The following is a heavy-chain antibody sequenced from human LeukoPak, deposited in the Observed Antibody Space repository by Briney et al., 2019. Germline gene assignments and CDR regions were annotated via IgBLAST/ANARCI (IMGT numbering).Heavy chain of an antibody. CDR3: ARDVVVVPAAVWYNWFDP. D-gene: IGHD2-2*01. CDR1: GGSISRYY. V-gene: IGHV4-4*07. Sequence: SETLPLTCTVSGGSISRYYWSWIRQPAGKGLEWIGRIYTSGSTNYNPSLKSRVTMSVDTSKNQFSLKLSSVTAADTAVYYCARDVVVVPAAVWYNWFDPWGQGTLVTVSS. CDR2: IYTSGST. J-gene: IGHJ5*02.